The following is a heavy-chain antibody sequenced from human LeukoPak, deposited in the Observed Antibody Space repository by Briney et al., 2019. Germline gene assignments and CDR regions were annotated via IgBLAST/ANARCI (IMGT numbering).Heavy chain of an antibody. J-gene: IGHJ3*02. CDR2: ISGSGFST. V-gene: IGHV3-23*01. D-gene: IGHD3-10*01. Sequence: GVLRLSCAASGFTFSNYAMSWVRQAPGKGLEWVSAISGSGFSTYYADSVKGRFTISRDNSKNTLYLQMNSLRAGDTAVYYCPRYYYGSGYYYKHAFDIWGQGTMVTVSS. CDR1: GFTFSNYA. CDR3: PRYYYGSGYYYKHAFDI.